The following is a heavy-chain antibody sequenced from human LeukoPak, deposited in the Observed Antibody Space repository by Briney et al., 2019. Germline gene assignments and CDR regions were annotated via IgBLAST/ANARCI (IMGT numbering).Heavy chain of an antibody. V-gene: IGHV1-2*02. CDR1: GYTFTDHY. CDR3: ARPQLTSAAAGLNWFDS. Sequence: ASVKVSCKTSGYTFTDHYIHWVRQAPGHGLQWMGWINPMSGGTKSAHKFQGRVTLTRDTSTYTAYMELNRLNSDDTAVYYCARPQLTSAAAGLNWFDSWGQGTLVTVSS. J-gene: IGHJ5*01. CDR2: INPMSGGT. D-gene: IGHD6-13*01.